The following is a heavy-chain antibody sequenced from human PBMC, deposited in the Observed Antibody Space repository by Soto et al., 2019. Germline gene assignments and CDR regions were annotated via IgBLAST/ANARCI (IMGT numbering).Heavy chain of an antibody. CDR2: IKQGANEM. CDR3: AASNTSRHAAFDI. V-gene: IGHV3-7*01. J-gene: IGHJ3*02. Sequence: EVQVVESGGGLVQPGGSLRLSCAASGFTFSIYWMSWVRQAPGKGLEWLANIKQGANEMYYVDSVKGRFTISGDSDKNSLFLIRDSLRVEDTAVYDCAASNTSRHAAFDIWGQGTTVIVSS. CDR1: GFTFSIYW. D-gene: IGHD7-27*01.